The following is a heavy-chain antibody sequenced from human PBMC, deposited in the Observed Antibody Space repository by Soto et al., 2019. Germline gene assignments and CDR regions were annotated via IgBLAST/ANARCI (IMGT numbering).Heavy chain of an antibody. CDR1: GYTFTGYG. CDR2: ISAYNGNT. V-gene: IGHV1-18*04. Sequence: ASVKVSCKASGYTFTGYGISWVRQAPGQGLEWMGWISAYNGNTNYAQKLQGRVTMTTDTSTSTAYMELRSLRSDDTAVYYCAAFVVVTALPEYLQHWGQGTLVTVYS. D-gene: IGHD2-21*02. CDR3: AAFVVVTALPEYLQH. J-gene: IGHJ1*01.